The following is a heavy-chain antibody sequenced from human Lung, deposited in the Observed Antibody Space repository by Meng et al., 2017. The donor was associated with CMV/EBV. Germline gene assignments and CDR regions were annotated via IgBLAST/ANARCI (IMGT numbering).Heavy chain of an antibody. J-gene: IGHJ4*02. Sequence: GEXXKISCAASGFTFRNYAMSWVRQTPGMGLEWVSLIGGNGRNTDYAASVKGRFTISRDNSKSTLYLQMNSLRAEDTAIYYCATYDLLTGPDYWGQGTLVTGAS. D-gene: IGHD3-9*01. CDR1: GFTFRNYA. CDR2: IGGNGRNT. CDR3: ATYDLLTGPDY. V-gene: IGHV3-23*01.